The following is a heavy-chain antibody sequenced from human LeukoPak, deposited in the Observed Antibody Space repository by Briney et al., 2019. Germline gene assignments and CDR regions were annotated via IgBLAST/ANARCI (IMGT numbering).Heavy chain of an antibody. CDR3: ARDSSSWGLDY. D-gene: IGHD6-6*01. V-gene: IGHV1-69*04. CDR1: GGTFSSYA. J-gene: IGHJ4*02. CDR2: IIPILGIA. Sequence: GASVKVSCKASGGTFSSYAISWVRQAPGQGLEWMGRIIPILGIANYAQKFQGRVTITADKSTSTAYMELSSLRSEDTAVYYCARDSSSWGLDYWGQGTLVTVSS.